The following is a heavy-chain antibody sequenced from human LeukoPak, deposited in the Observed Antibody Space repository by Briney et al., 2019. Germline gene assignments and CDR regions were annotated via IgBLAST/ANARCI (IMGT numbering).Heavy chain of an antibody. D-gene: IGHD3-16*01. Sequence: GGSLRLSCAASGFTFSSCAMSWVRQAPGKGLEWVSAINGGGGSTYYADSVKGRFTISRDNSKNTLYLQMNSLRAEDTAVYYCASREVGGNFDYWGQGTLVTVSS. CDR3: ASREVGGNFDY. CDR1: GFTFSSCA. CDR2: INGGGGST. J-gene: IGHJ4*02. V-gene: IGHV3-23*01.